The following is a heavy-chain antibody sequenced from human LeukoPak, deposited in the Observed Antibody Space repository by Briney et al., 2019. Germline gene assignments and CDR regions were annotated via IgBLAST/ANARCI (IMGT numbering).Heavy chain of an antibody. D-gene: IGHD4-17*01. CDR1: GFTFSSYA. Sequence: GGSLRLSCAASGFTFSSYAMHWVRQAPGKGLEWVAVISYGGSNKYYADSVKGRFTISRDNSKNTLYLQMNSLRAEDTAVYYCARAGGHDYGDYIDYWGQGTLVTVSS. CDR3: ARAGGHDYGDYIDY. V-gene: IGHV3-30-3*01. CDR2: ISYGGSNK. J-gene: IGHJ4*02.